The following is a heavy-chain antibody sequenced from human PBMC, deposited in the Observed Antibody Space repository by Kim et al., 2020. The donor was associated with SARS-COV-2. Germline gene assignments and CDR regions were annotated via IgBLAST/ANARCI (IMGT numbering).Heavy chain of an antibody. CDR1: GGSFSGYY. Sequence: SETLSLTCAVYGGSFSGYYWSWIRQPPGKGLEWIGEINHSGSTNYNPSLKSRVTISVDTSKNQFSLKLSSVTAADTAVYYCARDSYHITMILVVIKYYYYGMDVGGEGTTVTVSS. J-gene: IGHJ6*04. CDR3: ARDSYHITMILVVIKYYYYGMDV. V-gene: IGHV4-34*01. CDR2: INHSGST. D-gene: IGHD3-22*01.